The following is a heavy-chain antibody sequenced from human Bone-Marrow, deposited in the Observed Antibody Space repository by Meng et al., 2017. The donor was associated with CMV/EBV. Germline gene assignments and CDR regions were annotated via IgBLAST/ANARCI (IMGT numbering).Heavy chain of an antibody. CDR3: AREGRFSITDAFDI. J-gene: IGHJ3*02. D-gene: IGHD3-3*01. CDR1: GYTFTSYD. Sequence: ASVKVSCKPSGYTFTSYDINWVRQAPGQGLEWMGWINPNSGGTNYAQKFQGRVTMTRDTSISTAYMELSRLRSDDTAVYYCAREGRFSITDAFDIWGQGTMVTVSS. CDR2: INPNSGGT. V-gene: IGHV1-2*02.